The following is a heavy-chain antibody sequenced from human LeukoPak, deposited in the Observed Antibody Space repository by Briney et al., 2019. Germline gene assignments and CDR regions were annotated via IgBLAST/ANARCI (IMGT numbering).Heavy chain of an antibody. J-gene: IGHJ4*02. CDR1: GGSFSGYY. Sequence: SETLSLICAVYGGSFSGYYWSWIRQPPGKGREWMGEINHSGSTNYNPSLKSRVTISVDTSKNQFSLKLSSVTAADTAVYYCASRRNSGWYPLRYFDYWGQGTLVTVSS. V-gene: IGHV4-34*01. CDR2: INHSGST. CDR3: ASRRNSGWYPLRYFDY. D-gene: IGHD6-19*01.